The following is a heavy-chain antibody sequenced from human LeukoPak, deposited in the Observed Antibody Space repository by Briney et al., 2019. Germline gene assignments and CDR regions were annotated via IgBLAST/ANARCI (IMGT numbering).Heavy chain of an antibody. CDR2: ISGSGGST. J-gene: IGHJ4*02. V-gene: IGHV3-23*01. CDR1: RFTFSSYA. Sequence: GGSLRLSCAASRFTFSSYAMSWVRQAPGKGLEWVSAISGSGGSTYYADSVKGRFTISRDNSKNTLYLQMNSLRAEDTAVYYCAKSPIVTVRGVIFDYWGQGTLVTVSS. D-gene: IGHD3-10*01. CDR3: AKSPIVTVRGVIFDY.